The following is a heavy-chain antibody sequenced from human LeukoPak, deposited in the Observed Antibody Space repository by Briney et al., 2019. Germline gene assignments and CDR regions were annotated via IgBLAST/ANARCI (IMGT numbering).Heavy chain of an antibody. V-gene: IGHV4-4*02. CDR1: GGSISSSNW. J-gene: IGHJ4*02. D-gene: IGHD3-22*01. CDR2: IYHSGST. Sequence: SGTLSLTCAVSGGSISSSNWWSWVRQPPGKGLEWIGEIYHSGSTNYNPSLKSRVTISVDKSKNQFSLKLSSVTAADTAVYYCARDLIDSSGYYYNYWGQGTLVTISS. CDR3: ARDLIDSSGYYYNY.